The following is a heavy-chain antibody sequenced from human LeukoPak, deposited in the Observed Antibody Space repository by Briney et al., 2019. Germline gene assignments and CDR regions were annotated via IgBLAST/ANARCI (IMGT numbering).Heavy chain of an antibody. CDR3: AKCRDNYDSSGFYTYDV. V-gene: IGHV5-51*01. CDR2: IFPGDSDT. Sequence: KAGESLKISCVTSGYDFPSYYIAWVRQMPGKGPEWMGVIFPGDSDTRYNPAFKGQVTMSVDTSVDTAYLQWSSLKASDAAMYFCAKCRDNYDSSGFYTYDVWGHGTRVIV. CDR1: GYDFPSYY. D-gene: IGHD3-22*01. J-gene: IGHJ3*01.